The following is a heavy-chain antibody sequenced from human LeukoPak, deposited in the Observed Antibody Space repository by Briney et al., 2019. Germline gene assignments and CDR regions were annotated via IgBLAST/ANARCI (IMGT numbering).Heavy chain of an antibody. D-gene: IGHD3-3*01. J-gene: IGHJ4*02. CDR2: IRYDGSNK. CDR1: GFTFSSYG. Sequence: GGSLRLSCAASGFTFSSYGMHWVRQAPGKGLEWVAFIRYDGSNKYYADSVKGRFTISRDNSKNTLYLQMNSLRAEDTAVYYCAKGGVPSVLRFLGWLFDYWGQGTLVTVSS. CDR3: AKGGVPSVLRFLGWLFDY. V-gene: IGHV3-30*02.